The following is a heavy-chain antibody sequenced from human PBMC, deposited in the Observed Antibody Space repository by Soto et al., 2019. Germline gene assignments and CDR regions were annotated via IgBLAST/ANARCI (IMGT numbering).Heavy chain of an antibody. J-gene: IGHJ4*02. CDR1: GFTCSNYW. CDR3: ARVYFYRVY. D-gene: IGHD4-4*01. V-gene: IGHV3-7*01. Sequence: GGSLRLSCAASGFTCSNYWMSWVRQAPGKGLEWVANIKQDGSEKYYVDSVKGRFTISRDNAKNSVYLQMNSLRAEDTAVYYCARVYFYRVYWGQGTLVTVSS. CDR2: IKQDGSEK.